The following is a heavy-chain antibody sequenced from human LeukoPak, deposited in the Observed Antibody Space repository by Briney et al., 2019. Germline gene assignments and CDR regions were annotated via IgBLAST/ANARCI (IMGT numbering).Heavy chain of an antibody. V-gene: IGHV3-15*01. CDR2: IKSKTDGGTT. CDR1: GFTFSNAW. Sequence: GGSLRLSCAASGFTFSNAWMSWVRQAPGKGLEWVGRIKSKTDGGTTDYAAPVKGRFTISRDDSKITLYLQMNSLKTEDTAVYYCTTDYDILTGPAPYYYYGMDVWGQGTTVTVSS. J-gene: IGHJ6*02. CDR3: TTDYDILTGPAPYYYYGMDV. D-gene: IGHD3-9*01.